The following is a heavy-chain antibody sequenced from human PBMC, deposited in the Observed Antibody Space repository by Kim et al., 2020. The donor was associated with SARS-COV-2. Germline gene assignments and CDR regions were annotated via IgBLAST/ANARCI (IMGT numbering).Heavy chain of an antibody. CDR3: ARDSATCNGCAFDV. D-gene: IGHD2-8*01. J-gene: IGHJ3*01. CDR1: TVTFSTFY. V-gene: IGHV3-7*05. CDR2: INQDESKI. Sequence: GGSLRLSCAASTVTFSTFYMSWVRQAPGKGLEWVANINQDESKINYVDSVKGRFTISRDNARNSLFLQMSSLRTEDTARYYCARDSATCNGCAFDVWGQGTMVTVSS.